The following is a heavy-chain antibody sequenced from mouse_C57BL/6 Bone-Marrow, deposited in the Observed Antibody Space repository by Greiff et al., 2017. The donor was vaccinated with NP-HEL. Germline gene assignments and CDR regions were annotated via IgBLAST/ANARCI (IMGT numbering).Heavy chain of an antibody. CDR1: GYAFSSYW. Sequence: VKLVESGAELVKPGASVKISCKASGYAFSSYWMNWVKQRPGKGLEWIGQIYPGDGDTNYNGKFKGKATLTADKSSSTAYMQLSSLTSEDSAVYFCARSYDYDVKYYFDYWGQGTTLTVSS. D-gene: IGHD2-4*01. J-gene: IGHJ2*01. CDR2: IYPGDGDT. CDR3: ARSYDYDVKYYFDY. V-gene: IGHV1-80*01.